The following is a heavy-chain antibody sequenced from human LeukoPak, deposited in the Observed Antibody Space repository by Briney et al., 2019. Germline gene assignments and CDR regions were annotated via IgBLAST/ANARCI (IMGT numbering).Heavy chain of an antibody. V-gene: IGHV1-69*06. J-gene: IGHJ4*02. CDR3: ARDSPDSSSWYEPFDY. D-gene: IGHD6-13*01. Sequence: ASVKVSCKASGGTFSSYAISWVRQAPGQGLEWMGGIIPIFGTANYAQKFQGRVTITADKSTSAAYMELSSLRSEDTAVYYCARDSPDSSSWYEPFDYWGQGTLVTVSS. CDR1: GGTFSSYA. CDR2: IIPIFGTA.